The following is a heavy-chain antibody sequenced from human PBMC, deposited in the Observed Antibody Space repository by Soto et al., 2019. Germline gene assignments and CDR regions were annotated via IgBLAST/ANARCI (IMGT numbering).Heavy chain of an antibody. V-gene: IGHV3-7*05. CDR3: VRPSYADFPQGGDY. CDR2: IKHDGGET. CDR1: GFTFRSYW. D-gene: IGHD4-17*01. Sequence: DVQLVESGGGVVQPGGSLRLSCAASGFTFRSYWMTWVRQAPGKGLVWVANIKHDGGETSYVDSVKGRFTISRDNAKNSLFLHMSSLRAEDTAVYYCVRPSYADFPQGGDYWGQGTLVTVSS. J-gene: IGHJ4*02.